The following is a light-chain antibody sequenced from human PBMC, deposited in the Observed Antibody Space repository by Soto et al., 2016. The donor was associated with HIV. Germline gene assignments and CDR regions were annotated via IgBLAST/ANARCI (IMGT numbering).Light chain of an antibody. CDR1: QNLLHSNGYNY. CDR2: LGS. CDR3: MQALQTPYT. Sequence: DIVMTQSPLSLPVTPGEPASISCKSSQNLLHSNGYNYLDWYLQKPGQSPQLLIYLGSSRASGVPDRFTVRGSGTDFTLKINRVEAEDVGVYYCMQALQTPYTFGQGTKLEIK. V-gene: IGKV2-28*01. J-gene: IGKJ2*01.